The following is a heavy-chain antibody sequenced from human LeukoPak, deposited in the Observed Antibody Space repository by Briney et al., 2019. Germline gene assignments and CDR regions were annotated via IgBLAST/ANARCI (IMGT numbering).Heavy chain of an antibody. V-gene: IGHV5-51*01. CDR1: GFSFNIYW. D-gene: IGHD6-13*01. J-gene: IGHJ4*02. Sequence: GESLKISCKGSGFSFNIYWIAWVRQMPGKGLEWMGIIYPGDSDTRYSPSFQGQVTISADKSISTAYLQWSSLKASDTAMYYCARQVMGYSSSPGDYWGQGTLVTVSS. CDR2: IYPGDSDT. CDR3: ARQVMGYSSSPGDY.